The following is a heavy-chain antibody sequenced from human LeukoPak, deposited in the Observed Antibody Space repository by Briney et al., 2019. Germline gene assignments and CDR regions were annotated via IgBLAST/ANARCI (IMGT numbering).Heavy chain of an antibody. Sequence: SETLSLTCAVYGGSFSGYYWSWIRQPPGKGLEWIGYIYYSGSTNYNPSLKSRVTISVDTSKNQFSLKLSSVTAADTAVYYCARGTYYYGSGSYSTRTYFDYWGQGTLVTVSS. CDR3: ARGTYYYGSGSYSTRTYFDY. D-gene: IGHD3-10*01. CDR1: GGSFSGYY. J-gene: IGHJ4*02. V-gene: IGHV4-59*01. CDR2: IYYSGST.